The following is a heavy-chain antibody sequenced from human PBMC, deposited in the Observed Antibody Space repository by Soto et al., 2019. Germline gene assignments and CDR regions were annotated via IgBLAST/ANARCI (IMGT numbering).Heavy chain of an antibody. CDR3: ARARVVDTAMVRYYYYYYGMDV. CDR1: GFTFSPYY. Sequence: GGSLRLSCAASGFTFSPYYMSWVRQAPGKGLEWLAMTTQDGNDKHYVDSVRGRFTISRDNSKNTLYLQMNSLRAEDTAVYYCARARVVDTAMVRYYYYYYGMDVWGQGTTVTVSS. CDR2: TTQDGNDK. V-gene: IGHV3-7*01. D-gene: IGHD5-18*01. J-gene: IGHJ6*02.